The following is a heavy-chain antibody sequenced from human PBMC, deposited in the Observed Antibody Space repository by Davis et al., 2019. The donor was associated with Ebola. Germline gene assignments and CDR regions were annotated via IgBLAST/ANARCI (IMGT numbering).Heavy chain of an antibody. Sequence: KVSCKGYGNSFARYWIGWVRQMPGKGLECMGFIYPGDSDTRYSPSFQGQVSISADKSISTAYLQWSSLKASDTAMYYCATSPSLPGEFDYWGQGTLVTVSS. CDR2: IYPGDSDT. CDR1: GNSFARYW. J-gene: IGHJ4*02. D-gene: IGHD2-2*01. V-gene: IGHV5-51*01. CDR3: ATSPSLPGEFDY.